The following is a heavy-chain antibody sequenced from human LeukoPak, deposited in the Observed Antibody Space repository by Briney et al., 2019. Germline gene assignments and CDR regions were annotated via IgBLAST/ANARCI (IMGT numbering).Heavy chain of an antibody. CDR1: GGTFSSYA. J-gene: IGHJ4*02. CDR2: IIPIFGTA. CDR3: AKDLYNWNYNTGGPIDY. Sequence: ASVKVSCKASGGTFSSYAISWVRQAPGQGLEWMGGIIPIFGTANYAQKFQGRVTITADESTSTAYMELSSLRSEDTAVYYCAKDLYNWNYNTGGPIDYWGQGTLVTVSS. D-gene: IGHD1-7*01. V-gene: IGHV1-69*01.